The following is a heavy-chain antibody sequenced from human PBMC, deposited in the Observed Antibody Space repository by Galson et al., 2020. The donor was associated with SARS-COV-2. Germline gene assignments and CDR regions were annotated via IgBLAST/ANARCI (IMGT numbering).Heavy chain of an antibody. D-gene: IGHD3-22*01. CDR2: IYYTGST. Sequence: ASETLSLTCTVSGGSMKSSYWSWLRHSPGKGLEWIGYIYYTGSTNSNPSLNSRVSISLDMSRNQFSLRLTSLTAADTAFYYCARHGAYGEYSSGRQYEYYYYGMDVWGQGTAVTVSS. CDR1: GGSMKSSY. V-gene: IGHV4-59*08. J-gene: IGHJ6*02. CDR3: ARHGAYGEYSSGRQYEYYYYGMDV.